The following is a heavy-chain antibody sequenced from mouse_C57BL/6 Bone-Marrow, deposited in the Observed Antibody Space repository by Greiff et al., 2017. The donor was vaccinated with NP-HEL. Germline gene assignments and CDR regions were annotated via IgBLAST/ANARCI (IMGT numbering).Heavy chain of an antibody. Sequence: VQLQQSGPGLVQPSQCLSITCTVSGFSFTSYGVHWVRQSPGKGLEWLGVIWRGGSTDSNAAFMSSLSLTKDNTKSQVFFTMSSLQADDTDIYYWAKNGLFTTVVDYWGQGTTLTVSS. CDR3: AKNGLFTTVVDY. V-gene: IGHV2-5*01. CDR1: GFSFTSYG. D-gene: IGHD1-1*01. J-gene: IGHJ2*01. CDR2: IWRGGST.